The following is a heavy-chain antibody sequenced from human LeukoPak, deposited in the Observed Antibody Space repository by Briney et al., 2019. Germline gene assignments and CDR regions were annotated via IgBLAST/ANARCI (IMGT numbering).Heavy chain of an antibody. D-gene: IGHD2-15*01. CDR3: ARGGYCIGGSCYPPSDAFDS. Sequence: PSQTLSLTCTVSGVSISSGSYYWSWIRQPAGKGLEGIGRIYTSGSTNYNPSLKSRVTISEDTSKNQFSLKLSSVTAADTAVYYCARGGYCIGGSCYPPSDAFDSWGQGTMVTVSS. V-gene: IGHV4-61*02. CDR2: IYTSGST. J-gene: IGHJ3*02. CDR1: GVSISSGSYY.